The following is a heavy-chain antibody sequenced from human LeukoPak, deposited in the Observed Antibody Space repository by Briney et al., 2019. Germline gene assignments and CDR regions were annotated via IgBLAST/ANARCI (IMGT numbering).Heavy chain of an antibody. D-gene: IGHD6-6*01. CDR1: GGSISSYY. CDR2: IYYSGST. V-gene: IGHV4-59*01. J-gene: IGHJ3*02. CDR3: ARGEQYSSSSDGAFDI. Sequence: PSETLSLTCTVSGGSISSYYWSWIRQPPGKGLEWIGYIYYSGSTNYNPSLKSRVTISVDTSKNQFSLKLSSVTAADTAVYYCARGEQYSSSSDGAFDIWGQGTMVTVSS.